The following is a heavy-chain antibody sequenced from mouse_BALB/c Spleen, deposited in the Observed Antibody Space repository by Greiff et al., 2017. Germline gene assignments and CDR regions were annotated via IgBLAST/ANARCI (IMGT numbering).Heavy chain of an antibody. D-gene: IGHD3-1*01. CDR2: INPSNGGT. V-gene: IGHV1S81*02. CDR1: GYTFTSYY. J-gene: IGHJ4*01. CDR3: TRELGLRTLDYYAMDY. Sequence: QVQLKESGAELVKPGASVKLSCKASGYTFTSYYMYWVKQRPGQGLEWIGEINPSNGGTNFNEKFKSKATLTVDKSSSTAYMQLSSLTSEDSAVYYCTRELGLRTLDYYAMDYWGQGTSVTVSS.